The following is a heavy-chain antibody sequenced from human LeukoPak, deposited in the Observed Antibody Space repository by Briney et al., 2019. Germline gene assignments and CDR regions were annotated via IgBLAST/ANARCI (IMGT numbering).Heavy chain of an antibody. CDR2: IYYSGST. D-gene: IGHD3-16*01. CDR1: GGSICSFY. J-gene: IGHJ4*02. Sequence: SETLSLTCTVSGGSICSFYWSWIRQPPGKALEWTGFIYYSGSTNYNPSLKSRVTMSVDTSKNQFSLKLSSVTAADTALYYCARGGRYFDYWGQGTLVTVSS. V-gene: IGHV4-59*01. CDR3: ARGGRYFDY.